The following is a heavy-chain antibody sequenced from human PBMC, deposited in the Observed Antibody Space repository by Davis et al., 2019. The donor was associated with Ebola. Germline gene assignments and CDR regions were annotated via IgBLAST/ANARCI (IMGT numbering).Heavy chain of an antibody. CDR1: GFTFSRYS. J-gene: IGHJ4*02. D-gene: IGHD6-6*01. Sequence: PGGSLRLSCTASGFTFSRYSMNWVRQAPGKGLEWVSSIDDTTNYIDYADSVKGRFTISRDNAKSSLFLQLNNLRAEDTAVYYCARDYLDYSSSSGEFDYWGQGTLVTVSS. CDR3: ARDYLDYSSSSGEFDY. CDR2: IDDTTNYI. V-gene: IGHV3-21*01.